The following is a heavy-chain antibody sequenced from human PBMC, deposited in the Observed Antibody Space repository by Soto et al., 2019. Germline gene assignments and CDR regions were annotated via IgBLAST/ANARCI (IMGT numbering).Heavy chain of an antibody. V-gene: IGHV3-7*03. J-gene: IGHJ4*02. Sequence: PGGSLRLSCAASGFIFSSYWMSWVRQAPGKGLEWVANIKQDGSEKYYVDSVKGRFTISRDNAKNSLYLQMNSLRAEDTAVYYCASTRYCTSTSCYTFDYWGQGTLVTVS. CDR3: ASTRYCTSTSCYTFDY. CDR2: IKQDGSEK. CDR1: GFIFSSYW. D-gene: IGHD2-2*02.